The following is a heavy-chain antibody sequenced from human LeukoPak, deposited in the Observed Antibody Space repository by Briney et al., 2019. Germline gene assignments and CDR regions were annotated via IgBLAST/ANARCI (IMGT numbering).Heavy chain of an antibody. CDR1: GYTFTSYG. J-gene: IGHJ5*02. D-gene: IGHD3-10*01. CDR3: ARDFFPMVRGVIIPEGWSHP. Sequence: ASVKVSCKASGYTFTSYGISWVRQAPGQGLEWMGWISAYNGNTNYAQKLQGRVTMTTDTSTSTAYMELRSLRSDDTAVYYCARDFFPMVRGVIIPEGWSHPWGQGTLVTVSS. V-gene: IGHV1-18*01. CDR2: ISAYNGNT.